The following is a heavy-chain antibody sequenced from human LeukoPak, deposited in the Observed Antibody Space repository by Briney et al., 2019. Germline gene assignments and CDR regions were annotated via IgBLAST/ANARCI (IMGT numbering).Heavy chain of an antibody. CDR2: IYYSGST. CDR1: GESISGFY. V-gene: IGHV4-59*01. J-gene: IGHJ4*02. D-gene: IGHD2-21*01. Sequence: SETLSLTCTVSGESISGFYWTWIRQPPGKGLEWIGYIYYSGSTDYNPSLKSLVTISVDTSKNQLSLKLSSVTAADTAVYYCARGVVIAPQTFDYWGQGTLVTVSS. CDR3: ARGVVIAPQTFDY.